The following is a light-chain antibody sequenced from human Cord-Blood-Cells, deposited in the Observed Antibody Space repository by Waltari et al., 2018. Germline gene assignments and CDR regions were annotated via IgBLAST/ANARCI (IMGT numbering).Light chain of an antibody. J-gene: IGKJ2*03. V-gene: IGKV1-17*01. CDR3: LQHNSYPYS. Sequence: DIQMTQSPSSLSASVGDRVTITGRANQGIRNDLGWYKQKPGKAPKRLIYAASSLQSGVPSRFSGSGSGTEFTLTISCLQPEDFATYYCLQHNSYPYSFGQGTKLESK. CDR1: QGIRND. CDR2: AAS.